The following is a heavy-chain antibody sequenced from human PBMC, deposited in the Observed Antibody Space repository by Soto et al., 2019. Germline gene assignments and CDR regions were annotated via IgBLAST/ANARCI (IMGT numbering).Heavy chain of an antibody. CDR2: IYPDESDT. V-gene: IGHV5-51*01. Sequence: GESLKISCKGSGYTFTTYWIGWVRQMPGKGLEWMGIIYPDESDTRYSPSFQGQVTISADKSISTAYLQWSSLKASDTAMYYCASGSRQTTVTRVYYYYYGMDVWGQGTTVTVSS. D-gene: IGHD4-17*01. CDR1: GYTFTTYW. CDR3: ASGSRQTTVTRVYYYYYGMDV. J-gene: IGHJ6*02.